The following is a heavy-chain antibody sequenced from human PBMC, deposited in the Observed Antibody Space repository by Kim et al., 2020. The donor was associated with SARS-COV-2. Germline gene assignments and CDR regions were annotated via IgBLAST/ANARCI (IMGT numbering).Heavy chain of an antibody. D-gene: IGHD6-13*01. CDR2: IKQDGSEK. J-gene: IGHJ4*02. CDR1: GFTFSSYW. Sequence: GGSLRLSCAASGFTFSSYWMSWVRQAPGKGLEWVANIKQDGSEKYYVDSVKGRFTISRDNAKNSLYLQMNSLRAEDTAVYYCARDHREQLAYFDYWGQGTLVTVSS. CDR3: ARDHREQLAYFDY. V-gene: IGHV3-7*01.